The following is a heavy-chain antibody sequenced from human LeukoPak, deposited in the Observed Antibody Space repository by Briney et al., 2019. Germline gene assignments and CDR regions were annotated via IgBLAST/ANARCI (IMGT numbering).Heavy chain of an antibody. CDR2: IYYSGST. J-gene: IGHJ4*02. D-gene: IGHD3-22*01. Sequence: SETLSLTCTVSGGSISSSSYYWGWIRQPPGKGLEWIGSIYYSGSTSYNPSLKSRVTISVDTSKNQFSLKLSSVTAADTAVYYCARTYYDSRGAPDWGQGTLATVSS. V-gene: IGHV4-39*01. CDR1: GGSISSSSYY. CDR3: ARTYYDSRGAPD.